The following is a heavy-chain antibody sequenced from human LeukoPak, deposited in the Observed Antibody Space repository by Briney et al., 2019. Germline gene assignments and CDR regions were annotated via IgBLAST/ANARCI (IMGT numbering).Heavy chain of an antibody. CDR1: GGSISSYY. J-gene: IGHJ6*03. CDR2: IYYSGST. CDR3: ARTTMVRGTYYMDV. D-gene: IGHD3-10*01. Sequence: SETLSLTCSVSGGSISSYYWSWIRQPPGKGLEWIGYIYYSGSTNYNPSLKSRVTISVDTSKNQFSLKLSSVTAADTAVYYCARTTMVRGTYYMDVWGKGTTVTISS. V-gene: IGHV4-59*01.